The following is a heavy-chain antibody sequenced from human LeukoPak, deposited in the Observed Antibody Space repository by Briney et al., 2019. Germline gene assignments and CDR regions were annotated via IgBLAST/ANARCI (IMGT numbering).Heavy chain of an antibody. CDR1: GYTFTSYY. CDR3: ASSYGRYWYFDL. Sequence: ASVKVSCKASGYTFTSYYMHWVRQAPGQGLEWMGIINSSGGSTSYAQKFQGRVTMTRDTSTSSVYMEPSSLRSEDTAVYYCASSYGRYWYFDLWGRGTLVTVSS. V-gene: IGHV1-46*01. J-gene: IGHJ2*01. CDR2: INSSGGST. D-gene: IGHD5-18*01.